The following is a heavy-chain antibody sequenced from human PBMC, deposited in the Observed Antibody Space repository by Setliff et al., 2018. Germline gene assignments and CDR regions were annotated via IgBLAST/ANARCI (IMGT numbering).Heavy chain of an antibody. CDR2: INAGNGNI. Sequence: VASVKVSCKASGDTSTTYAIHWVRQAPGQGLEWMGWINAGNGNIRYSQNFQGRVTITRDTSASTAYMELSSLTSEDTAIYYCARGDVYSGSYYHFDYWGQGTLVTVS. CDR1: GDTSTTYA. D-gene: IGHD1-26*01. CDR3: ARGDVYSGSYYHFDY. V-gene: IGHV1-3*01. J-gene: IGHJ4*02.